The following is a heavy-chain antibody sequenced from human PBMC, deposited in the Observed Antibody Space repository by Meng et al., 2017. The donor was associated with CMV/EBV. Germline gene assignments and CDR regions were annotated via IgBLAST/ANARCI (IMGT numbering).Heavy chain of an antibody. CDR2: IAYDGSNT. V-gene: IGHV3-30-3*02. Sequence: SGFSFRTSAMTWVRQAPVKGLEWVAVIAYDGSNTFYADSVKGRFTISRDNSKNTLYLQMNSLRIEDSAVYYCANSKAGHFFFYGLDVWGRGTTVTVSS. CDR3: ANSKAGHFFFYGLDV. J-gene: IGHJ6*02. CDR1: GFSFRTSA. D-gene: IGHD2/OR15-2a*01.